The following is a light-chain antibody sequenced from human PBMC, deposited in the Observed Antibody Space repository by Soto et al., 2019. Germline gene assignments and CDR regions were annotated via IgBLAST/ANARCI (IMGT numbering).Light chain of an antibody. J-gene: IGLJ1*01. CDR1: SSNIGAGYD. V-gene: IGLV1-40*01. CDR3: QSYDSSLSIYV. CDR2: GNS. Sequence: QSVLTQPPSASGTPGQRVTISCSGSSSNIGAGYDVHWYQHLPGTAPKLLIYGNSHRPSGVPDRFSGSKSGTSASLAITGLQAEDEADYYCQSYDSSLSIYVFGTGTKVTVL.